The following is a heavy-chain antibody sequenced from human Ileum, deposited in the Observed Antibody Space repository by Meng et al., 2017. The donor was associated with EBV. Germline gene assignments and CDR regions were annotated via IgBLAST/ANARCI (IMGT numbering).Heavy chain of an antibody. J-gene: IGHJ4*02. Sequence: GQLFQSGSELKKPGASVKVSCKASGYTFTRNAINWVRQAPGQGLEWMGWISTNTGNPTYAQGFAGRFVFSLDTSVSTAYLQISGLKAEDTAIYYCARDSGYTRSWSGDYWGQGTLVTVSS. CDR1: GYTFTRNA. D-gene: IGHD6-13*01. CDR2: ISTNTGNP. V-gene: IGHV7-4-1*02. CDR3: ARDSGYTRSWSGDY.